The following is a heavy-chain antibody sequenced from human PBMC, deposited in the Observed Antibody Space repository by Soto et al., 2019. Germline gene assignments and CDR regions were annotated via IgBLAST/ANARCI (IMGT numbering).Heavy chain of an antibody. CDR3: ARGYSGYDN. Sequence: QVQLQESGPGLVKPSQTLSLTCTVSGGSISSGDYYWSWIRKPPGKGLEWIGYIYYSRSTYYNPSLQNRLTISVDTSKNQFSLKLSSVTAADTAVYYCARGYSGYDNWGQGTLVTVSS. CDR2: IYYSRST. CDR1: GGSISSGDYY. J-gene: IGHJ4*02. D-gene: IGHD5-12*01. V-gene: IGHV4-30-4*01.